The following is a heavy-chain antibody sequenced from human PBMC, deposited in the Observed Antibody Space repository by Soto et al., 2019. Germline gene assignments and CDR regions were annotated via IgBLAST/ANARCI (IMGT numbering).Heavy chain of an antibody. CDR2: IYYSGST. CDR3: ARLSRGADY. Sequence: QVQLQESGPGRVKPSETLSLTCTVSGGSVSSGSYYWSWIRQPPGKGLEWIGYIYYSGSTNYNPSLKSRVTISVDTSKNQFSLKLSSVTAADTAVYYCARLSRGADYWGQGTLVTVSS. D-gene: IGHD3-16*02. J-gene: IGHJ4*02. CDR1: GGSVSSGSYY. V-gene: IGHV4-61*01.